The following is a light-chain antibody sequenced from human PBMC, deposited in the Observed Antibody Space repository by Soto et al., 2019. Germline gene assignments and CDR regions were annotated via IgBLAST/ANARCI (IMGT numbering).Light chain of an antibody. Sequence: QPVLTQPPSVSGAPGQRVTISCTGNSSNLGAGYDVHWYQQFPGTAPKLLIYGTTSRPSGVPDRFSGSQSGTSASLAITGLQAGDEADYYCQSYDTSLSGAWVFGGGTKLTVL. CDR3: QSYDTSLSGAWV. CDR1: SSNLGAGYD. J-gene: IGLJ3*02. V-gene: IGLV1-40*01. CDR2: GTT.